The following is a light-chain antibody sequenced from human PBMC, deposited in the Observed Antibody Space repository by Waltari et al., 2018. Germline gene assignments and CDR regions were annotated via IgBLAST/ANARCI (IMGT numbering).Light chain of an antibody. CDR3: QQSYSTPH. CDR2: AAS. CDR1: QSISSY. J-gene: IGKJ5*01. V-gene: IGKV1-39*01. Sequence: DSQMTQSPSSLSASVGDRVTITCRAGQSISSYLNWYQQKPGKAPKLLIYAASSLQSGVPTRFSGSGSGTDFTLTISSLHPEDFATYYCQQSYSTPHFGQGTRLEIK.